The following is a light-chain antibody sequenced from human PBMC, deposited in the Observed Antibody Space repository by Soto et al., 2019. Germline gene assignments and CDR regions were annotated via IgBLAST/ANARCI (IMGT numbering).Light chain of an antibody. V-gene: IGKV1-9*01. J-gene: IGKJ1*01. Sequence: DFELTQSPSILSASAGERVTLSCRASQGISSYLAWYQQKPGKAPKLLIYGASTLQSGVPARFSGSGSGTEFTLTISSLQPDDFASYYCQQYKSLPVTFGQGTKVDIK. CDR3: QQYKSLPVT. CDR2: GAS. CDR1: QGISSY.